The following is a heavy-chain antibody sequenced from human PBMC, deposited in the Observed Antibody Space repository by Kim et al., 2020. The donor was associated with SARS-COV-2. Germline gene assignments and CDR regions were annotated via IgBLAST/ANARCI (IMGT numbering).Heavy chain of an antibody. CDR3: AKGAIAAAGPDY. Sequence: TSYADSWNGLFTIARRNSKHSLYLQMNSLRTEDTALYYCAKGAIAAAGPDYWGQGTLVTVSS. CDR2: T. D-gene: IGHD6-13*01. V-gene: IGHV3-43*01. J-gene: IGHJ4*02.